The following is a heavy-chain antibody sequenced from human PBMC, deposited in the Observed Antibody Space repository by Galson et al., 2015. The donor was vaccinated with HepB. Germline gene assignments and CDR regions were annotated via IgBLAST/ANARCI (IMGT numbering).Heavy chain of an antibody. D-gene: IGHD3-3*01. V-gene: IGHV4-61*02. Sequence: TLSLTCTVSGGSISSGSYYWSWIRQPAGKGLEWIGRIYTSGSTNYNPSLKSRVTISVDTSKNQFSLKLSSVTAADTAVYYCARVQSAITIFGVVITPTNYYYYGMDVWGQGTTVTVSS. J-gene: IGHJ6*02. CDR1: GGSISSGSYY. CDR3: ARVQSAITIFGVVITPTNYYYYGMDV. CDR2: IYTSGST.